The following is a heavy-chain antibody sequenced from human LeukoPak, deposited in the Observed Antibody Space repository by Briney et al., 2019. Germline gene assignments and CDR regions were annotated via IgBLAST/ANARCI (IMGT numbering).Heavy chain of an antibody. J-gene: IGHJ6*02. CDR2: INAGNGNT. V-gene: IGHV1-3*01. D-gene: IGHD5-12*01. CDR3: ARGRSGALRYYGMDV. CDR1: GYTFTSYA. Sequence: ASVKVSCKASGYTFTSYAMHWVRQAPGQRLEWMGWINAGNGNTKYSQKFQGRVTMTRNTSISTAYMELSSLRSEDTAVYYCARGRSGALRYYGMDVWGQGTTVTVSS.